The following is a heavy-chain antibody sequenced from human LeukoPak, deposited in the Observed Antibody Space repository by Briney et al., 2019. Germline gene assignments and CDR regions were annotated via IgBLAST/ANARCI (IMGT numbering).Heavy chain of an antibody. CDR1: GGSISSSSYY. V-gene: IGHV4-39*01. D-gene: IGHD6-19*01. CDR2: IFYSGST. CDR3: ARVKGSGWYAVDY. Sequence: SETLSLTCTVSGGSISSSSYYWGWIRQPPGKGLEWIGSIFYSGSTYYNPSLKSRVTISVDTSKNQFSLKLTSVTAADTAVYYCARVKGSGWYAVDYWGQGTLVTVSS. J-gene: IGHJ4*02.